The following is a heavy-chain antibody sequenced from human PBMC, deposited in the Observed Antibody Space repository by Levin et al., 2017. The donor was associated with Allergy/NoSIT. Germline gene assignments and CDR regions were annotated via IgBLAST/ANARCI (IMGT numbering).Heavy chain of an antibody. D-gene: IGHD1-7*01. CDR1: GFTFSSYE. V-gene: IGHV3-48*03. J-gene: IGHJ4*02. CDR2: ISSSGSTI. Sequence: AGGSLRLSCAASGFTFSSYEMNWVRQAPGKGLEWVSYISSSGSTIYYADSVKGRFTISRDNAKNSLYLQMNSLRAEDTAVYYCAGTYNWNYAFDYWGQGTLVTVSS. CDR3: AGTYNWNYAFDY.